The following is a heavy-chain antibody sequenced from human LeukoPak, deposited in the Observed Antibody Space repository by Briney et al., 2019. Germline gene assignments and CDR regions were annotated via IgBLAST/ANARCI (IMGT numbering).Heavy chain of an antibody. J-gene: IGHJ4*02. CDR2: ISLSGSTI. CDR1: GFNFSDFY. D-gene: IGHD2-2*01. V-gene: IGHV3-11*01. Sequence: KPGGSLRLSCAASGFNFSDFYMSWIRQAPGKGLKWLSSISLSGSTITYAASVKGRVTVSRDNAKNSVVLHILSLRADDTAVYYCAREASCSSTTCYFDYWGQGTLVTVSS. CDR3: AREASCSSTTCYFDY.